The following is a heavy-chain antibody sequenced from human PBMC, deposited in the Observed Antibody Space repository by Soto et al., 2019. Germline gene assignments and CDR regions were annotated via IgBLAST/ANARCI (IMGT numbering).Heavy chain of an antibody. CDR2: ISYDGSNK. Sequence: GGSLRLSCAASGFTFSSYAMHWVSQAPGKGLEWVAVISYDGSNKYYADSVKGRFTISRDNSKNTLYLQMNSLRAEDTAVYYCARAQGARDYYFDYWGQGTLVTVSS. CDR3: ARAQGARDYYFDY. CDR1: GFTFSSYA. D-gene: IGHD1-26*01. V-gene: IGHV3-30-3*01. J-gene: IGHJ4*02.